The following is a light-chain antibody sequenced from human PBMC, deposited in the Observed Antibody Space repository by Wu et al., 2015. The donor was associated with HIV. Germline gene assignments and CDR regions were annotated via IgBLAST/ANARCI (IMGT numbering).Light chain of an antibody. CDR3: QQYSDYTST. J-gene: IGKJ1*01. Sequence: EIVMTQSPATLSVSPGERATLSCRASQSVSNHLAWYQQKPGQAPRLLIYGASTRATGIPDRFTASGSETEFTLTISSLQSEDFAVYYCQQYSDYTSTFGQRDQGGHQT. CDR2: GAS. V-gene: IGKV3-15*01. CDR1: QSVSNH.